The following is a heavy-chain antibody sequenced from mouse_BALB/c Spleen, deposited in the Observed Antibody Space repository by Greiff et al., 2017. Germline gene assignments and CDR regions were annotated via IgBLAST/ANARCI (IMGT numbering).Heavy chain of an antibody. CDR1: GFSLTSYG. D-gene: IGHD2-4*01. Sequence: VKLQESGPGLVQPSQSLSITCTVSGFSLTSYGVHWVRQSPGKGLEWLGVIWSGGSTDYNAAFISRLSISKDNSKSQVFFKMNSLQANDTAIYYCSTRSGMITTYYAMDYWGQGTSVTVSS. J-gene: IGHJ4*01. CDR3: STRSGMITTYYAMDY. CDR2: IWSGGST. V-gene: IGHV2-2*02.